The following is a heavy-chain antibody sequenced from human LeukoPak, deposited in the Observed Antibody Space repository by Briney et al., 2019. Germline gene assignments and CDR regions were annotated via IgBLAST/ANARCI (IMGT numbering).Heavy chain of an antibody. CDR1: GDSMSNYY. V-gene: IGHV4-4*07. CDR3: ARERLGFRLDV. J-gene: IGHJ6*04. D-gene: IGHD3-10*01. Sequence: SETLSLTCTVTGDSMSNYYWTWSRQSAGKGLQWIGRINTSGNTNHNPYLKSRVTMSLDTSKNQFSLNLSSVTAADTAVYYCARERLGFRLDVSGKGTTVTVSS. CDR2: INTSGNT.